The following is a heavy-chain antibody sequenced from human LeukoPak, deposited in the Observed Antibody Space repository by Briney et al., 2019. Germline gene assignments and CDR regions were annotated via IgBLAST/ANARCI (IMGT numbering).Heavy chain of an antibody. V-gene: IGHV3-23*01. Sequence: GGSLRLSCAASGFTFSSYAMSWVRQAPGKGLEWVSAISGSGGSTYYADSVKGRFTISRDNSKNTLYLQMNSLRAEDTAVYYCARDQSPKWGSGERYFDSWGQGTLVTVSS. CDR1: GFTFSSYA. CDR3: ARDQSPKWGSGERYFDS. J-gene: IGHJ4*02. D-gene: IGHD7-27*01. CDR2: ISGSGGST.